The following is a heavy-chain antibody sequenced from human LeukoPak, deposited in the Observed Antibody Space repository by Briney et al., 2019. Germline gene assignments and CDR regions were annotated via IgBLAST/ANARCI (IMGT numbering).Heavy chain of an antibody. CDR3: ARPEASIAAPGQTAPFDY. D-gene: IGHD6-6*01. J-gene: IGHJ4*02. CDR1: GGTFSSYT. V-gene: IGHV1-69*02. CDR2: IIPILGIA. Sequence: SVKVSCKASGGTFSSYTISWVLQAPGQGLEWMGRIIPILGIANYAQKFQGRVTITADKSTSTAYMELSSLRSEDTAVYYCARPEASIAAPGQTAPFDYWGQGTLVTVSS.